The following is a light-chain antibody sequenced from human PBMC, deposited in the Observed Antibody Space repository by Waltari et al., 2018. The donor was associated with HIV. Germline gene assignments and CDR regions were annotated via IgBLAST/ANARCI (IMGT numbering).Light chain of an antibody. CDR3: QQYDNSRWT. CDR1: QSVSSSH. Sequence: ETILTQSPGTLSLSPGERATLSCRASQSVSSSHLAWYQQKPGQAPRLLVYDASSRATGIPDRFSGSGSRTDFILTINGLEPEDFAVYYCQQYDNSRWTFGQGTKVEIK. V-gene: IGKV3-20*01. CDR2: DAS. J-gene: IGKJ1*01.